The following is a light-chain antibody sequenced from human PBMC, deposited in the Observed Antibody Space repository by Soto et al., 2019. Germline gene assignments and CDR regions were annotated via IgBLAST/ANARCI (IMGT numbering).Light chain of an antibody. CDR3: CSYAGNSTYV. Sequence: QSALTQPRSVSGSPGQSVTISCTGTSSDVGGYNYVSWYQQHPYKAPKLMIYDVSKRPSGVPDRFSGSKPGNTTSLTISGLQAEDEADYYCCSYAGNSTYVFGSGTKVTVL. CDR2: DVS. J-gene: IGLJ1*01. CDR1: SSDVGGYNY. V-gene: IGLV2-11*01.